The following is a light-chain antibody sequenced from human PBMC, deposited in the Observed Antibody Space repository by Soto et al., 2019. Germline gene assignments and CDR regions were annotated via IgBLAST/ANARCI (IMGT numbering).Light chain of an antibody. Sequence: DILMTQSPDSLAVSLGERATINCKSSQSVLYSSNNKNYLAWYQQKPGQPPKLLIYWASTRESGVPDRFSGSGSWTDFTLTISSLQAEDVAVYYCQQYYSTPPTFGQGTKLEIK. CDR1: QSVLYSSNNKNY. V-gene: IGKV4-1*01. CDR2: WAS. J-gene: IGKJ2*01. CDR3: QQYYSTPPT.